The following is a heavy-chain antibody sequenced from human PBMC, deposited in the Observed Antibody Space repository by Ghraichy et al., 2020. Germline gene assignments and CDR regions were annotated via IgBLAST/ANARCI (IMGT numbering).Heavy chain of an antibody. CDR2: IIPILGIA. CDR3: ARSPYYDILTGYSEGAFDI. D-gene: IGHD3-9*01. CDR1: GGTFSSYA. Sequence: SVKVSCKASGGTFSSYAISWVRQAPGQGLEWMGGIIPILGIANYAQKFQGRVTITADKSTSTAYMELSSLRSEDTAVYYCARSPYYDILTGYSEGAFDIWGQGTMVTVSS. J-gene: IGHJ3*02. V-gene: IGHV1-69*10.